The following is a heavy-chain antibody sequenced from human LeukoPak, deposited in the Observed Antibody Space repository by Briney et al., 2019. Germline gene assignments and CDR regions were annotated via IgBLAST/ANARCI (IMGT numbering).Heavy chain of an antibody. CDR1: GYNFSNYW. CDR3: ARRLPSNFDY. Sequence: GESLKISCQASGYNFSNYWIGWVRQRPGKGLEWLGIIYPGDADTRYNPSFQGQVAISADKSISTAYLQWSSLKASDTAMYYCARRLPSNFDYWGQGTLVTVSS. CDR2: IYPGDADT. D-gene: IGHD5-18*01. J-gene: IGHJ4*02. V-gene: IGHV5-51*01.